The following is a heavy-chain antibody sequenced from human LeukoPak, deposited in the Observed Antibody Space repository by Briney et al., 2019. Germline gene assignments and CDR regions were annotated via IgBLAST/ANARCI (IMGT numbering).Heavy chain of an antibody. CDR3: ARVPCSSTSCSNDAFDI. V-gene: IGHV3-11*01. D-gene: IGHD2-2*01. CDR2: ISGSGSTI. Sequence: GGSLRLSCAASGFTFSDYYMSWIHQAPGKGLEWVSYISGSGSTIYYADSVKGRFTISRDNAKNSLYLQMNSLRAEDTAVYYCARVPCSSTSCSNDAFDIWGQGTMVTVSS. CDR1: GFTFSDYY. J-gene: IGHJ3*02.